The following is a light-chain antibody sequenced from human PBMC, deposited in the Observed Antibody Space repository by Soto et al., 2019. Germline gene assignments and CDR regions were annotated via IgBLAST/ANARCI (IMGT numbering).Light chain of an antibody. Sequence: DMQMTQSPSTLSASVGDRVTITCRASQSISSWLAWYQQKPGKAPKALIYKASNLESGVPSRFSGSGSGTEFTLTISSLQPDDSATYYCQQYNSYPTFGQGTKVDNK. CDR1: QSISSW. V-gene: IGKV1-5*03. J-gene: IGKJ1*01. CDR3: QQYNSYPT. CDR2: KAS.